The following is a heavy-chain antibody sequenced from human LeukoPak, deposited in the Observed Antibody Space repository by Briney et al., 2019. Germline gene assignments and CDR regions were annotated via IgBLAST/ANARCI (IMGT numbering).Heavy chain of an antibody. D-gene: IGHD5-18*01. J-gene: IGHJ3*02. V-gene: IGHV3-74*01. CDR2: INSDGRST. Sequence: GGSLRLSCAASGFTFSNYWMHWVRQAPGKGLVWVSRINSDGRSTNYADSVKGRFTISRDNAKNTLYLQMNSLRAEDTALYYCAKDLTAMAIFPDAFDIWGQGTIVTVSS. CDR1: GFTFSNYW. CDR3: AKDLTAMAIFPDAFDI.